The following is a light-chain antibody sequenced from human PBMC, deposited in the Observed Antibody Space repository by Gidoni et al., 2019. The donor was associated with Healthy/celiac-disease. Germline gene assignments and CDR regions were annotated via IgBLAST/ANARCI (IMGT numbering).Light chain of an antibody. CDR2: DAS. Sequence: EIVLTQSPATLSLSPGDRATLSCRASQSVSSYLAWYQQKPGQAPRLLIYDASNRATGIPARFSGSGSGTDFTLTISSLEPEDFAVYYGQQRSNWLTFGGGTKVEIK. J-gene: IGKJ4*01. V-gene: IGKV3-11*01. CDR1: QSVSSY. CDR3: QQRSNWLT.